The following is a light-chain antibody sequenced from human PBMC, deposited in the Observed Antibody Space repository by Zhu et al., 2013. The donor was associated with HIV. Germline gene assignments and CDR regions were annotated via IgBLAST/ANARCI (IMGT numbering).Light chain of an antibody. J-gene: IGLJ3*02. CDR2: DSN. CDR1: SSNIGHNH. CDR3: GTWDGSLSAWV. Sequence: QSVLTQPPSVSAAPGQKVTISCSGRSSNIGHNHVSWYQQLPRTAPKVLIYDSNKRPSGIPDRFSGSKSGTSATLDITGLQTGDEADYFCGTWDGSLSAWVFGGGTKVTVL. V-gene: IGLV1-51*01.